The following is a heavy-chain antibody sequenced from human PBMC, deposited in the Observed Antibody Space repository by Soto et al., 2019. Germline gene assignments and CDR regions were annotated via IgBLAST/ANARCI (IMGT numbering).Heavy chain of an antibody. D-gene: IGHD5-18*01. Sequence: ASVKVSCKASGYAFTSYGISWVRQAPGQGLEWMGWISAYNGNTNYAQKLQGRGTMTTDTSTSTAYMELRSLRSDDTAVYYCARDAVDTAMVWFDYWGQGTLVTVSS. CDR1: GYAFTSYG. V-gene: IGHV1-18*01. CDR3: ARDAVDTAMVWFDY. J-gene: IGHJ4*02. CDR2: ISAYNGNT.